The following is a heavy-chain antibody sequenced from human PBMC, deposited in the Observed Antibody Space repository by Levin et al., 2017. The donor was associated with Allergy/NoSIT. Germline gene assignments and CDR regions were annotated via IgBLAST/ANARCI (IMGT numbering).Heavy chain of an antibody. CDR3: ARALSVDTAMVNGYYFDH. D-gene: IGHD5-18*01. Sequence: SETLSLTCAVSGGSFSGYYWTWIRQPPGKGLEWIGEINHSGRSNYNPSLKSRVTISVDTSKNQLSLKLRSVTAADTAVYYCARALSVDTAMVNGYYFDHWGQGTLVTVSS. CDR2: INHSGRS. J-gene: IGHJ4*02. CDR1: GGSFSGYY. V-gene: IGHV4-34*01.